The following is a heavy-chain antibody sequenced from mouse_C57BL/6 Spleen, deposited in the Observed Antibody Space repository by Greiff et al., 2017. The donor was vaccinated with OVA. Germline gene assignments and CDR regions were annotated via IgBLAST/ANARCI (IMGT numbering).Heavy chain of an antibody. CDR2: IDPSDSYT. V-gene: IGHV1-50*01. CDR1: GYTFTSYW. D-gene: IGHD1-1*01. J-gene: IGHJ3*01. CDR3: ARNYGSSYTWFAD. Sequence: VQLQQPGAELVKPGASVKLSCKASGYTFTSYWMQWVKQRPGQGLEWIGEIDPSDSYTNYNQKFKGKATLTVDTSSSTAYMQLSSLTSEDSAVYYCARNYGSSYTWFADWGQGTLVTVSA.